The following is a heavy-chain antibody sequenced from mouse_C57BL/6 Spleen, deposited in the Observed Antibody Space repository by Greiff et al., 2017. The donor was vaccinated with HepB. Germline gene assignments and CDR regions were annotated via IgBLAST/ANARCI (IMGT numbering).Heavy chain of an antibody. D-gene: IGHD2-1*01. Sequence: EVMLVESGGGLVKPGGSLKLSCAASGFTFSDYGMHWVRQAPEKGLEWVAYISSGSSTIYYADTVKGRFTISRDNAKNTLFLQMTSLRSEDTAMYYCARFYYGNYEDAMDYWGQGTSVTVSS. CDR2: ISSGSSTI. CDR1: GFTFSDYG. V-gene: IGHV5-17*01. CDR3: ARFYYGNYEDAMDY. J-gene: IGHJ4*01.